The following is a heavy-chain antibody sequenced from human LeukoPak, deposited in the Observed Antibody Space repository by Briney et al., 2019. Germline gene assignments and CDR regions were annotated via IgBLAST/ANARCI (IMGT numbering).Heavy chain of an antibody. CDR3: ASGYDFWSGYYFYGMDV. Sequence: SETLSLTCTVSGVYISGYYWSWIRQPPGKGLEWIGSIYYSGSTNYNPSLKSRVTISVDTSKNQFSLKLSSVTTADTAVYYCASGYDFWSGYYFYGMDVWGQGTTVTVSS. CDR2: IYYSGST. D-gene: IGHD3-3*01. V-gene: IGHV4-59*01. J-gene: IGHJ6*02. CDR1: GVYISGYY.